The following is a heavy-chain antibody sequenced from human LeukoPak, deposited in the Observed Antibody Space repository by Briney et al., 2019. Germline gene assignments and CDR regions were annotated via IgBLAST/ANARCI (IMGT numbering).Heavy chain of an antibody. CDR2: IKKDGSAK. CDR3: ARDNGWSADF. J-gene: IGHJ4*02. Sequence: PGGSLRLSCAASGFTFSRHWMYWVRQARGKGLEWVTNIKKDGSAKPYVDSVKGRFTISRDNAKNSLFLQMNSLRVEDTAVYYCARDNGWSADFWGQGTLATVSS. D-gene: IGHD2-15*01. CDR1: GFTFSRHW. V-gene: IGHV3-7*03.